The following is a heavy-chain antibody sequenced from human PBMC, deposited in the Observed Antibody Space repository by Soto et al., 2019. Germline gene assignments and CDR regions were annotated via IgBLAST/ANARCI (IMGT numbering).Heavy chain of an antibody. CDR1: GFTFSSYS. Sequence: GGSLRLSCASSGFTFSSYSMNWVRQAPGKGLEWVSYISSSSSTIYYADSVKGRFTISRDNAKNSLYLQMNSLRDEDTAVYYRARESAALNWFDPWGQGTLVTVSS. V-gene: IGHV3-48*02. CDR3: ARESAALNWFDP. J-gene: IGHJ5*02. CDR2: ISSSSSTI. D-gene: IGHD2-2*01.